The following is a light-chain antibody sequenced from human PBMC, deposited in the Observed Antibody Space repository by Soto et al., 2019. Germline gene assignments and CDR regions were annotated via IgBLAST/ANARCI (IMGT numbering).Light chain of an antibody. CDR2: ATS. J-gene: IGKJ4*01. CDR1: QSVGNN. CDR3: QQYGDWPLP. V-gene: IGKV3-15*01. Sequence: EIVVTQSPATLSVSPGERATLSCRASQSVGNNFARYQQKPCQTPRLLLLATSTRATGVPARFSGSGSGTEFTLTISSLQSEDFAVYYCQQYGDWPLPFGGGAKVDIE.